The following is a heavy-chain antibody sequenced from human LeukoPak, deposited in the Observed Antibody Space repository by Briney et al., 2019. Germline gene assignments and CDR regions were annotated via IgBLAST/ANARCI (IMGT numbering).Heavy chain of an antibody. Sequence: GGSLRLSCAASGFTFSSYAMSWVRQAPGKGLEWVSSISGSGGSTYYADSVKGRFTISRDNSKNTLYLQMNSLRAEDTAVYYCAKSRESTGGAFDYWGQGTLVTVSS. V-gene: IGHV3-23*01. CDR2: ISGSGGST. D-gene: IGHD1-26*01. J-gene: IGHJ4*02. CDR3: AKSRESTGGAFDY. CDR1: GFTFSSYA.